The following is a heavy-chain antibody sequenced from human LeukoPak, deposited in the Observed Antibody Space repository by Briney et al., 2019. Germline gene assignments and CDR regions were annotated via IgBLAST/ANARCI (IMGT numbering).Heavy chain of an antibody. D-gene: IGHD5-18*01. CDR3: ARGQLWEPIDY. V-gene: IGHV4-34*01. Sequence: SETLSLTCAVYGGSFSGYYWSWIRQPPGKGLEWIGEINHSGSTNYNPSLKSRVTISVDTSKNQFPLKLSSVTAADTAVYYCARGQLWEPIDYWGQGTLVTVSS. J-gene: IGHJ4*02. CDR2: INHSGST. CDR1: GGSFSGYY.